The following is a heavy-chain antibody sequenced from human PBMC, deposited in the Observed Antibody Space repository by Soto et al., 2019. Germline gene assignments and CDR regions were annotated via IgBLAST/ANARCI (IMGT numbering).Heavy chain of an antibody. J-gene: IGHJ5*02. Sequence: SETLSLTCTVSVGSISSTSYYWGWIRQPPGKGLEWIGSIYYTGSTYYNPSLKSRVTISVDTSKNQFSLKLSSVTAADTAVYYCARHLGLGDYVGWFDPWGQGTLVTVSS. CDR3: ARHLGLGDYVGWFDP. CDR1: VGSISSTSYY. D-gene: IGHD4-17*01. V-gene: IGHV4-39*01. CDR2: IYYTGST.